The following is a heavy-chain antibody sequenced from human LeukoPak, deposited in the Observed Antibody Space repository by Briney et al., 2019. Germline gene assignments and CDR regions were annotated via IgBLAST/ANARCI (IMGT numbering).Heavy chain of an antibody. CDR2: IYYSGST. J-gene: IGHJ4*02. Sequence: SETLSLTCTVSSGSISSYYWSWIRQPPGKGLEWIGYIYYSGSTNYNPSLKSRVTISVDTSKNQFSLKLSSVTAADTAVYYCARGELGIRYFDYWGQGTLVTVSS. D-gene: IGHD7-27*01. CDR3: ARGELGIRYFDY. CDR1: SGSISSYY. V-gene: IGHV4-59*01.